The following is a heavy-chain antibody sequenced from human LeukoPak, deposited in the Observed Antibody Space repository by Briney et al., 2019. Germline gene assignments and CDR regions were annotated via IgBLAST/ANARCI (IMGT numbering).Heavy chain of an antibody. V-gene: IGHV4-4*09. D-gene: IGHD2-2*01. Sequence: PSETQSLTCTVSGGSISNYYWSSIRQPPGKGLEWIGYIYTSENTNYNPSLKSRVTISVDTSKNQFSLNLSSVTAADTTVYYCARATRGDQLLSPQTLFDYWGQGTLVTVSS. CDR1: GGSISNYY. CDR2: IYTSENT. J-gene: IGHJ4*02. CDR3: ARATRGDQLLSPQTLFDY.